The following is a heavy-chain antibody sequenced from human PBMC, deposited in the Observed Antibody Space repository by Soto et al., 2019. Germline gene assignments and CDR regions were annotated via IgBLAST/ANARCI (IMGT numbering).Heavy chain of an antibody. CDR1: GGSISSYY. CDR2: LYDSGST. CDR3: AAPPRY. D-gene: IGHD6-6*01. J-gene: IGHJ4*02. V-gene: IGHV4-59*01. Sequence: QVQLQESGPGLVKPSETLSLTCTVSGGSISSYYWSWIRQPPGKGLEWIGYLYDSGSTNYKPSLKSRVTTSVDTSKTQFSLKLTSVTAADTAVYYCAAPPRYWGQGTLGTVSS.